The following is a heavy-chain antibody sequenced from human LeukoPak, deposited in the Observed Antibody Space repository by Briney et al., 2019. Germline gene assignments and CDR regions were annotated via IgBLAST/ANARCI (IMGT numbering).Heavy chain of an antibody. J-gene: IGHJ4*02. D-gene: IGHD5-24*01. V-gene: IGHV3-53*01. CDR3: TRDQMNY. CDR2: IFSNGDT. Sequence: RGSLGLSCTASEFTVSRNYMLWVRQAPGKGLEWVSLIFSNGDTHYADSVKGRFTISRDTSKNTVSLQMNSLRVEDTAMYYCTRDQMNYWGQGTLVTVSS. CDR1: EFTVSRNY.